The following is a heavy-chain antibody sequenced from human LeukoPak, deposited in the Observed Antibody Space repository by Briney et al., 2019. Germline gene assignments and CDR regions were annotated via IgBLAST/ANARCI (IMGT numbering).Heavy chain of an antibody. CDR2: TYYRSKWYN. V-gene: IGHV6-1*01. CDR1: GDSVSSISAA. J-gene: IGHJ4*02. D-gene: IGHD3-3*01. Sequence: SQTLSLTCAISGDSVSSISAAWNWIRQSPSRGLEWLGRTYYRSKWYNDYALSVKSRITITSDTSKNHFSLQLNSVTPEDTAEYYCARGDYSFDYWGQGTLVTVSS. CDR3: ARGDYSFDY.